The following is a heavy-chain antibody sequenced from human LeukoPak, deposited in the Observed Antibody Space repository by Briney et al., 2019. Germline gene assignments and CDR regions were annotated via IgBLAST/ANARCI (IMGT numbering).Heavy chain of an antibody. CDR3: AKADSSGYSAFDI. Sequence: GGSLRLSCAASGFTFSSYAMHWVRQAPGKGLEWVSGISWNSGSIGYADSVKGRFTISRDNAKNSLYLQMNSLRAEDTALYYCAKADSSGYSAFDIWGQGTMVTVSS. CDR1: GFTFSSYA. CDR2: ISWNSGSI. V-gene: IGHV3-9*01. D-gene: IGHD3-22*01. J-gene: IGHJ3*02.